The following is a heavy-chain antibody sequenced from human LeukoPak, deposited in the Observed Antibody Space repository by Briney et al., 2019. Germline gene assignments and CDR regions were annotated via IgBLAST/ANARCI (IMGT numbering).Heavy chain of an antibody. CDR3: AKGGTAVVVDDY. CDR2: ISGSSNT. CDR1: GFTFSSYA. D-gene: IGHD2-15*01. J-gene: IGHJ4*02. Sequence: GGSLRLSCAASGFTFSSYAMSWVRQAPGKGLEWVSSISGSSNTYYADSVKGRFTISRDNSRNTLYLQMNSLRVEDTAVYYCAKGGTAVVVDDYWGQGTLVTVSS. V-gene: IGHV3-23*01.